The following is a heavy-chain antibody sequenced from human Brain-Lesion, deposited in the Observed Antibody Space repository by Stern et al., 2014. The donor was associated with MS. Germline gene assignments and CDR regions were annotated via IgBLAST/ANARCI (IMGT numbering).Heavy chain of an antibody. CDR2: SDPSGST. CDR1: GGSISSSNW. J-gene: IGHJ4*02. V-gene: IGHV4-4*02. Sequence: QLQLQESGPGLVKPSGTLSLTCAVSGGSISSSNWWSWVRQSPGKGLEWIGESDPSGSTIYNPSLKRRVTVSVDKSKTRSSLTLRSVPAADTAVYFCARFPASRPHVFDSWGQGTLVTVSS. D-gene: IGHD6-13*01. CDR3: ARFPASRPHVFDS.